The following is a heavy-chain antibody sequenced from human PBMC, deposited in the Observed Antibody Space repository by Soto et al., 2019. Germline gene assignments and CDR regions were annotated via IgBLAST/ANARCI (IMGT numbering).Heavy chain of an antibody. J-gene: IGHJ6*02. D-gene: IGHD3-3*02. CDR1: GYSFTNYW. CDR3: ARRSIRFGLDV. Sequence: GESLKISCKGSGYSFTNYWIGWVRQLPGKGLEWMGLVHPDDSDTRYSPSFEGQVTMSADKSIDTAYLQWSSLKASDTAMYYCARRSIRFGLDVWGQGTTVT. CDR2: VHPDDSDT. V-gene: IGHV5-51*01.